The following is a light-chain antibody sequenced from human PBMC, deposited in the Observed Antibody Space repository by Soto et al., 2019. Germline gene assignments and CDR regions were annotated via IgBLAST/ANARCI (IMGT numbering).Light chain of an antibody. CDR2: EDN. CDR1: SGNFGSSS. J-gene: IGLJ2*01. Sequence: NFMLIHPHSVSESPGKTVTISCAGRSGNFGSSSVQWLQQRPGSAPTTVIFEDNRRPSGVPDRFSGSIDRSSNSAFLTISGLKPEDEADYFCQSYESPYVVFGGGTKLTVL. V-gene: IGLV6-57*02. CDR3: QSYESPYVV.